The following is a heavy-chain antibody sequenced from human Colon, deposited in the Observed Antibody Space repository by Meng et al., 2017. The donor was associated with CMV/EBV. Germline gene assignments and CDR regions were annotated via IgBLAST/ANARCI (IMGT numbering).Heavy chain of an antibody. CDR2: INSGGGTI. J-gene: IGHJ6*02. CDR1: GFTFRNYE. V-gene: IGHV3-11*04. CDR3: AREARYSGDSGTSSAMDV. Sequence: GGSLRLSCAASGFTFRNYEMSWIRQAPGKGLEWVAYINSGGGTIYAESVKGRFTISRDNAKTSLYLQMNSLRAEDTAVYYCAREARYSGDSGTSSAMDVWGQGTTVTVSS. D-gene: IGHD2-2*01.